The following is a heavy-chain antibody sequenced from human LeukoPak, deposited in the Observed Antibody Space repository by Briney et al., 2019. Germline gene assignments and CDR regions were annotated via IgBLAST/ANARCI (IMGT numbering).Heavy chain of an antibody. CDR1: GYTFTSYD. D-gene: IGHD6-19*01. V-gene: IGHV1-2*02. Sequence: ASVKVSCKASGYTFTSYDINWVRQAPGQGLEWMGWINPNSGGTNYAQKFQGRVTMTRDTSISTAYMELSRLRSDDTAVYYCAREGAAVAGIDYWGQGTLVTVSS. CDR2: INPNSGGT. J-gene: IGHJ4*02. CDR3: AREGAAVAGIDY.